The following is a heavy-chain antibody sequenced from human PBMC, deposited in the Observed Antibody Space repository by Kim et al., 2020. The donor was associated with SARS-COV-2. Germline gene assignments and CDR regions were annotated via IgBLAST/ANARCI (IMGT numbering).Heavy chain of an antibody. CDR2: IYYSGST. CDR3: ARARKDIVLVVYAMGAFDI. D-gene: IGHD2-8*02. J-gene: IGHJ3*02. CDR1: GGSISSGGYY. V-gene: IGHV4-31*03. Sequence: SETLSPTCTVSGGSISSGGYYWSWIRQHPGKGLEWIGYIYYSGSTYYNPSLKSRVTISVDTSKNQFSLKLSSVTAADTAVYYCARARKDIVLVVYAMGAFDIWGQGAMVTVSS.